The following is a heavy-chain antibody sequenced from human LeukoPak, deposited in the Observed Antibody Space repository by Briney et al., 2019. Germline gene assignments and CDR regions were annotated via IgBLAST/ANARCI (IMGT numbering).Heavy chain of an antibody. V-gene: IGHV1-2*02. Sequence: ASVKVSCKASGYTITGYYIHWVRQAPGQGREWMGWINPNSGDTNYAQKFQGRVTMNRDTSINTAYMELSRLRSHDTAVYYCARDRHWNQGNFDYWGQGTLVTVSS. D-gene: IGHD1-1*01. J-gene: IGHJ4*02. CDR1: GYTITGYY. CDR3: ARDRHWNQGNFDY. CDR2: INPNSGDT.